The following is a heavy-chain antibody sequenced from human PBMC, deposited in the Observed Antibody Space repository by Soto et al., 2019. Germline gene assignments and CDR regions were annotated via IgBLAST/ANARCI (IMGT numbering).Heavy chain of an antibody. Sequence: QVQLVQSGAEVKKPGSSVKVSCKASGGTFSSYAISWVRQAPGQGLEWMGGISPIVGTANYAQKVQGRVTITADEATSTADMGLSSLRAEDTAVYYWARGEYCCGGRCAAIDYWGQGTLVTVSS. V-gene: IGHV1-69*01. J-gene: IGHJ4*02. CDR2: ISPIVGTA. CDR3: ARGEYCCGGRCAAIDY. CDR1: GGTFSSYA. D-gene: IGHD2-15*01.